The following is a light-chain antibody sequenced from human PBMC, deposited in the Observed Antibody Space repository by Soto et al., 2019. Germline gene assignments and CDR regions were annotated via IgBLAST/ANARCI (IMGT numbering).Light chain of an antibody. J-gene: IGKJ1*01. CDR3: QHYYIYSEA. V-gene: IGKV1-5*03. CDR2: KAS. CDR1: QTISSW. Sequence: DIQMTQSPSTLSGSVGARVTITCRARQTISSWLAWYQQKPGKAPKLLIYKASTLKSGVPSRFSGSGSGTEFTLTISSLQPDDFATYDCQHYYIYSEAFGHGTKVELK.